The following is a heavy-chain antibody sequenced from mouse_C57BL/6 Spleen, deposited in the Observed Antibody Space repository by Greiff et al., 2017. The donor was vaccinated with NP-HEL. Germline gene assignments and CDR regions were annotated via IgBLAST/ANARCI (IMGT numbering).Heavy chain of an antibody. J-gene: IGHJ4*01. D-gene: IGHD3-2*02. CDR1: GYTFTSYW. Sequence: QVQLQQPGAELVMPGASVKLSCKASGYTFTSYWMHWVKQRPGQGLEWIGEIDPSDSYTTYNQKFKGKSTLTVDKSSSTAYMQLSSLTSEDSAVYYCARGAAQAAKDYWGQGTSVTVSS. CDR3: ARGAAQAAKDY. V-gene: IGHV1-69*01. CDR2: IDPSDSYT.